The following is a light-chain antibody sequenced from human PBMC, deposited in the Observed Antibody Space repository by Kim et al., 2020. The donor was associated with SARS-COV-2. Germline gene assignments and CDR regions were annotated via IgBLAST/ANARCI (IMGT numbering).Light chain of an antibody. Sequence: GKTVTCSCPRSSGSIASNYVQWYQQRPGSAPTTVIYEDNQRPSGVPDRFSGSIDSSSNSASLTISGLKTEDEADYYCQSYDSSNWVFGGGTQLTVL. J-gene: IGLJ3*02. CDR2: EDN. V-gene: IGLV6-57*03. CDR3: QSYDSSNWV. CDR1: SGSIASNY.